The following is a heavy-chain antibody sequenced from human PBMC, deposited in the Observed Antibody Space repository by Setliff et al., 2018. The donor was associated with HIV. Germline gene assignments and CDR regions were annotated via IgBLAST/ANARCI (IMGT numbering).Heavy chain of an antibody. V-gene: IGHV4-34*01. CDR1: GGSFSGYY. CDR2: INHSGST. J-gene: IGHJ4*02. CDR3: ARTPPSVTTFHLDRSYYFDY. D-gene: IGHD4-4*01. Sequence: SETLSLTCAVYGGSFSGYYWSWIRQPPGKGLEWIGEINHSGSTNYNPSLKSRVTISVDTSKNQFSLKLSSVTAADTAVYCCARTPPSVTTFHLDRSYYFDYWGQGTLVTVSS.